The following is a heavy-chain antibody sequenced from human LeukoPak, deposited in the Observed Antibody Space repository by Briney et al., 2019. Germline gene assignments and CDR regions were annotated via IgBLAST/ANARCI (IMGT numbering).Heavy chain of an antibody. CDR1: GFAFSSYA. J-gene: IGHJ4*02. V-gene: IGHV3-23*01. D-gene: IGHD2-2*02. CDR2: ISGSGGST. Sequence: GGSLRLSCAASGFAFSSYAMSWVRQAPGKGLEWVSAISGSGGSTYYADSVKGRFTISRDNSKNTLYLQMNSLRAEDTAVYYCAKNWAAIRSFLDYWGQGTLVTVSS. CDR3: AKNWAAIRSFLDY.